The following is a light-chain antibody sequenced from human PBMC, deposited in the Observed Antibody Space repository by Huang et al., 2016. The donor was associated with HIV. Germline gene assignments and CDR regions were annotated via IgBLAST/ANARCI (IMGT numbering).Light chain of an antibody. Sequence: DIQMTQSPFSLSASVGDKVTITCQATQDISKYLNWYQQKPGKAPKLLIYGASNLETGVPSRFSGGGSWTDFTFTISSLQPEDIATYYCQQYDNLYTFGPGTKLEIK. V-gene: IGKV1-33*01. CDR1: QDISKY. J-gene: IGKJ2*01. CDR3: QQYDNLYT. CDR2: GAS.